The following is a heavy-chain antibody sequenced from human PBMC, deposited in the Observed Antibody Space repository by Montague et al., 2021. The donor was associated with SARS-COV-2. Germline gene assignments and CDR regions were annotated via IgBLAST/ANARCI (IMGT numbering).Heavy chain of an antibody. V-gene: IGHV4-59*01. J-gene: IGHJ4*02. CDR2: IYYSGST. CDR1: GGSISSYY. D-gene: IGHD4-17*01. CDR3: ARVGAYGDYPTPPTFDY. Sequence: SKTLSPTCTVSGGSISSYYWSWIRQPPGKGLEWIGYIYYSGSTNYNPSLKSRVTISVDTSKNQFSLKLSSVTAADTAVYYCARVGAYGDYPTPPTFDYWGQGTLVTVSS.